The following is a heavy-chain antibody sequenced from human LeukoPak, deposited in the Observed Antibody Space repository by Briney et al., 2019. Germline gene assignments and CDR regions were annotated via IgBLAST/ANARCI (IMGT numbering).Heavy chain of an antibody. J-gene: IGHJ4*02. CDR3: ARDYDCSGGGCYFGY. CDR1: GFTFSRYW. CDR2: IKEDGSEK. Sequence: GGSLRLSCAASGFTFSRYWMNWVRQAPGKGLEWLANIKEDGSEKYYVDSVKGRFTISRDNAKNSLYLQMNSLRAEDTAVYYCARDYDCSGGGCYFGYWGQGTLVTVSS. V-gene: IGHV3-7*04. D-gene: IGHD2-15*01.